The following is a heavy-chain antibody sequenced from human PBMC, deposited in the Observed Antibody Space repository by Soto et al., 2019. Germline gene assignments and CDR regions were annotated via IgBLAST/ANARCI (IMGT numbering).Heavy chain of an antibody. D-gene: IGHD6-19*01. CDR2: IYYSGST. Sequence: SETLSLTCTVSGGSISSYYWSWIRQPSGKGLEWIGYIYYSGSTNYNPSLKSRVTISVDTSKNQFSLKLSSVTAADTAVYYCARGAKLAVAPRHLDYWGQGTLVTVSS. V-gene: IGHV4-59*01. J-gene: IGHJ4*02. CDR3: ARGAKLAVAPRHLDY. CDR1: GGSISSYY.